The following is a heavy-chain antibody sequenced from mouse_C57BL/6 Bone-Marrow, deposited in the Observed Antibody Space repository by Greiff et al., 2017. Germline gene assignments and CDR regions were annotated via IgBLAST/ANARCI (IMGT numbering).Heavy chain of an antibody. J-gene: IGHJ2*01. V-gene: IGHV1-81*01. CDR3: ARDDYDDFDY. CDR2: IYPRSGNT. Sequence: QVQLQQSGAELVRPGASVKLSCKASGYTFTSYGISWVKQRTGKGLEWIGEIYPRSGNTYYNEKFKGKATLTADKSYSTSYMELRSLTSEDSAFYFCARDDYDDFDYWGQGTTLTVSS. D-gene: IGHD2-4*01. CDR1: GYTFTSYG.